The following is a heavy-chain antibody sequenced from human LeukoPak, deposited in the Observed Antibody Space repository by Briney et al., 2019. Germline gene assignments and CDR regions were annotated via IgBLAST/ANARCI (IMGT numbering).Heavy chain of an antibody. J-gene: IGHJ4*02. CDR3: ARESIAAAGGFVDY. D-gene: IGHD6-13*01. CDR2: VNSRSSYI. Sequence: GGSLRLSCAASGFTFTKYTMNWVRQAPGKGLEWVSSVNSRSSYIVYAESVKGRFTISRDNAKNSLYLQMNSLRAEDTAVYYCARESIAAAGGFVDYWGQGTLVTVSS. CDR1: GFTFTKYT. V-gene: IGHV3-21*01.